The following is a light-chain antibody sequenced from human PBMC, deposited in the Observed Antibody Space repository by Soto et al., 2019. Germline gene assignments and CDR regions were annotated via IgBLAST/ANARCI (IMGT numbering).Light chain of an antibody. CDR1: QSVSSSY. Sequence: EIVLTQSPGTLSLSPGERATLSCRASQSVSSSYLAWYQQKPGQAPRLLIYGASSRATGIPDRFSGSGSGTDFTLTISRLEPEDFAAYYCQQHGSSPYTFGQGTKLEIK. V-gene: IGKV3-20*01. J-gene: IGKJ2*01. CDR3: QQHGSSPYT. CDR2: GAS.